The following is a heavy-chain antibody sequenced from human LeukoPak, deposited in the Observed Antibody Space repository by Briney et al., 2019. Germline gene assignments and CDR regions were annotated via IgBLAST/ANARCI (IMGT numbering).Heavy chain of an antibody. CDR2: INHSGST. D-gene: IGHD1-26*01. CDR3: ARVQWELRGVGSYFEY. J-gene: IGHJ4*02. V-gene: IGHV4-34*01. Sequence: PSETLSLTCAVYGGSFSGYYWSWIRQPPGKGLEWIGEINHSGSTNYNPSLKSRVTISVDTSKNQFSLKLSSVTAADTAVYYCARVQWELRGVGSYFEYWGQGALVTVSS. CDR1: GGSFSGYY.